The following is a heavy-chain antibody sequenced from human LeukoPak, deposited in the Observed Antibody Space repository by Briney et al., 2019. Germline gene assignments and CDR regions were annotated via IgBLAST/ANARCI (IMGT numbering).Heavy chain of an antibody. Sequence: SETLSLTCAVYGGSFSGYYWSWIRQPPGKGLEWIGEINHSGSTNYNPSLKSRVTISVDTSRKQFSLKLSSVTAADTAVYYCVTYYFDSSGPKKNYWGQGTLVTVSS. CDR1: GGSFSGYY. J-gene: IGHJ4*02. CDR2: INHSGST. CDR3: VTYYFDSSGPKKNY. V-gene: IGHV4-34*01. D-gene: IGHD3-22*01.